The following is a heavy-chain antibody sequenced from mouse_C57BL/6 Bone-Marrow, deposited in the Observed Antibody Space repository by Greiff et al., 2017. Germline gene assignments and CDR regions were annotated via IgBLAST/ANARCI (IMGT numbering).Heavy chain of an antibody. Sequence: QVQLQQPGAELVKPGASVKLSCKASGYTFTSYWLHWVKQRPGRGLEWIGRIDPTSGGTKYNERFKSKATLTVDKPSSTAYMQLSSLTSEDSAVYYCARATMVTTKGYYFDYWGQGTTLTVSS. D-gene: IGHD2-2*01. J-gene: IGHJ2*01. CDR1: GYTFTSYW. V-gene: IGHV1-72*01. CDR2: IDPTSGGT. CDR3: ARATMVTTKGYYFDY.